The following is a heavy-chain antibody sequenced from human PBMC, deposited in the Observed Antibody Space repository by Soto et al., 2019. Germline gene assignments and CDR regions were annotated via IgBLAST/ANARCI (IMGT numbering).Heavy chain of an antibody. CDR2: VWSDGSKE. D-gene: IGHD3-22*01. Sequence: SCAASGFTFSTYGVHWVRQAPGKGLEWVAVVWSDGSKEFYADSVEGRFTISRDNSKNTVYLQMNSLRAEDTAVYYCARGGYYDSSGLLDYWGQGTLVTVSS. CDR1: GFTFSTYG. J-gene: IGHJ4*02. CDR3: ARGGYYDSSGLLDY. V-gene: IGHV3-33*01.